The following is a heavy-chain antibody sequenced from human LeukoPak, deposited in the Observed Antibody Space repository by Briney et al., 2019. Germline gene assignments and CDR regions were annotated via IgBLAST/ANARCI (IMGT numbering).Heavy chain of an antibody. Sequence: GGSLRLSCTASGLTFSSYWMNWVRQAPGKGLEWVTIIKQDGREEHYVDSLKGRFTISRDNTKNSVYLQMNSLRAEDTAMYYCAGGAGWLIDYWGQGVLVTVSS. CDR2: IKQDGREE. CDR3: AGGAGWLIDY. CDR1: GLTFSSYW. D-gene: IGHD6-19*01. V-gene: IGHV3-7*03. J-gene: IGHJ4*02.